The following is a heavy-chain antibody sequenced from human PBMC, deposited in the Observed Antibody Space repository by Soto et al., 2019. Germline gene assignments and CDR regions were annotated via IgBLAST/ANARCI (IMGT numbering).Heavy chain of an antibody. CDR2: ISGSGGST. Sequence: GGSLRLSCAASGFTFSSYAMSWVRQAPGKGLEWVSAISGSGGSTYYADSVKGRFTISRDNSKNTLYLQMNSLRAEDKAVYYCAKVNYFFPTKNSVFYYGMDVWGQGTTVTVSS. CDR1: GFTFSSYA. D-gene: IGHD1-26*01. J-gene: IGHJ6*02. CDR3: AKVNYFFPTKNSVFYYGMDV. V-gene: IGHV3-23*01.